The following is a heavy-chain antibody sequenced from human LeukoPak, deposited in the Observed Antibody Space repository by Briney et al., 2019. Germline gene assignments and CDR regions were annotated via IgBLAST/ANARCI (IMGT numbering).Heavy chain of an antibody. CDR2: IVPILGIA. J-gene: IGHJ3*01. CDR3: ARDQGDNSYGYYAIWYAFDV. CDR1: GGTFNNYA. D-gene: IGHD5-18*01. Sequence: SVKVSCKSSGGTFNNYAIIWVRQAPGQGLEWMGRIVPILGIANYAQEFQGRLIITADKATSSAYMELSSLRSEDTAVYYCARDQGDNSYGYYAIWYAFDVWGQGTMVTVSS. V-gene: IGHV1-69*04.